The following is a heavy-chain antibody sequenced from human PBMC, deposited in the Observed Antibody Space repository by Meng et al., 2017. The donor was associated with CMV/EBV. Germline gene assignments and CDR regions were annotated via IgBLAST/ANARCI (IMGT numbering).Heavy chain of an antibody. D-gene: IGHD3-10*01. CDR1: GGSFSGYY. CDR2: INHSGST. Sequence: SETLSLTCAVYGGSFSGYYWSWIRQPPGKGREWIGEINHSGSTNYNPSLKSRVTISVDTSKNQFSLKLSSVTAADTAVYYCARDRSYYFDYWGQGTLVTVSS. J-gene: IGHJ4*02. V-gene: IGHV4-34*01. CDR3: ARDRSYYFDY.